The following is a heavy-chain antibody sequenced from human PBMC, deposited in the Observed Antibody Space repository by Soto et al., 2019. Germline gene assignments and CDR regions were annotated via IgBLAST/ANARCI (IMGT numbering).Heavy chain of an antibody. Sequence: SETLSLTCTVSGGSISSSSYYWGWIRQPPGKGLEWIGSIYYSGSTYYNPSLKSRVTISVDTSKHQFSLKLSSVTAADTAVYYCARLVVVAATGRDYWGQGTLVTVSS. J-gene: IGHJ4*02. D-gene: IGHD2-15*01. V-gene: IGHV4-39*01. CDR3: ARLVVVAATGRDY. CDR2: IYYSGST. CDR1: GGSISSSSYY.